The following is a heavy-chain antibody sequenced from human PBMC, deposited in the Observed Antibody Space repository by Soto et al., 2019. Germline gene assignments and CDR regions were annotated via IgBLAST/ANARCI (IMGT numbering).Heavy chain of an antibody. J-gene: IGHJ5*02. CDR2: IYYSGST. D-gene: IGHD4-17*01. Sequence: SETLSLTCTVSGGSISSYYWSWIRQPPGKGLEWIGYIYYSGSTNYNPSLKSRVTISVDTSKNQFSLKLSSVTAADTAVYYCARGDDYGDGDPPWGQGTLVTVSS. V-gene: IGHV4-59*01. CDR3: ARGDDYGDGDPP. CDR1: GGSISSYY.